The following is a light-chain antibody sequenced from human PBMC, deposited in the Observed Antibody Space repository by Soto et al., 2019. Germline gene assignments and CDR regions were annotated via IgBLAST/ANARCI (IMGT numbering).Light chain of an antibody. CDR1: QSVISN. J-gene: IGKJ4*01. CDR3: QQYNFWPPLT. V-gene: IGKV3-15*01. Sequence: EIVMTQSPGTLSVSAGERATPSCRASQSVISNLAWYQQKPVQAPRLLIFGASNRATGIPARFSGSGSATEFTPTISSLQSQDFAFYYCQQYNFWPPLTFGGGTKVDIK. CDR2: GAS.